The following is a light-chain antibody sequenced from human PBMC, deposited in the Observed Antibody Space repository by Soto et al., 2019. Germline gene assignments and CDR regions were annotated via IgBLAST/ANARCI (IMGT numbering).Light chain of an antibody. CDR2: GAS. Sequence: EIVMTQSPATLSVSPGERATLSCRASQSVSSNLAWYQQKPGQAPGLLIYGASTRATGIPARFSGSGSGTEFTLTISSLQSEDIAVYYCQQYNDWRSFGQGTKVEIK. V-gene: IGKV3-15*01. CDR1: QSVSSN. CDR3: QQYNDWRS. J-gene: IGKJ1*01.